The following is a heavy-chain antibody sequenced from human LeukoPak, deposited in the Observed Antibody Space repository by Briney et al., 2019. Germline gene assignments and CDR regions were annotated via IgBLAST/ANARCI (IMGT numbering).Heavy chain of an antibody. CDR2: MNSNSGNT. CDR1: GYTFTSYD. J-gene: IGHJ4*02. D-gene: IGHD7-27*01. V-gene: IGHV1-8*01. CDR3: ARGPPNWGMVGY. Sequence: GASVKVSCKASGYTFTSYDINWVRQATGQGLEWMGWMNSNSGNTGYAQKFQGGVTMTRNTSISTAYMELSSLRSEDTAVYYCARGPPNWGMVGYWGQGTLVTVSS.